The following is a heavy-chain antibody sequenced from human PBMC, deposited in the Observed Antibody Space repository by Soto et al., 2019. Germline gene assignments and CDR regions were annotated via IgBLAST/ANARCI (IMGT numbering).Heavy chain of an antibody. CDR3: ARVSDGYNEYYFDY. V-gene: IGHV4-30-2*01. CDR2: IYHSGST. D-gene: IGHD2-21*02. CDR1: GGSISSGGYS. Sequence: SETLSLTCAVSGGSISSGGYSWSWIRQPPGKGLEWIGYIYHSGSTYYNPSLKSRVTISVDRSKNQFSLKLSSVTAADTAVYYCARVSDGYNEYYFDYWGQGTLVTVSS. J-gene: IGHJ4*02.